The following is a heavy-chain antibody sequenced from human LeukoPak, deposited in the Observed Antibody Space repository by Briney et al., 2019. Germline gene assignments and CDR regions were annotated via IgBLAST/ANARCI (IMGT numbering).Heavy chain of an antibody. Sequence: GGSLRLSCAASGFTFSNYEMNWVRQAPGKGLEWVSYISSSGRTIYYADSVKGRFTISRDNAKNSVYLQMNNLGAEDTAVYYCARDRLGDYDHSGYYDKWGQGTLVTVSS. CDR2: ISSSGRTI. V-gene: IGHV3-48*03. CDR1: GFTFSNYE. CDR3: ARDRLGDYDHSGYYDK. D-gene: IGHD3-22*01. J-gene: IGHJ4*02.